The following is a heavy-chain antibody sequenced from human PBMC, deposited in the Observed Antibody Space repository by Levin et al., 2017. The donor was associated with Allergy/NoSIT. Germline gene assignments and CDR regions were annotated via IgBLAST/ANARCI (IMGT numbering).Heavy chain of an antibody. CDR1: GLTFSNYA. Sequence: GESLKISCAASGLTFSNYAMSWVRQAPGKGLEWVSGIGDSGDYTYYADSVKGRFTISRDNSKNTLYLQMNSLRAEDTAVYFCAKLRGRSIIGTYRYFDYWGQGTLVTVSS. J-gene: IGHJ4*02. V-gene: IGHV3-23*01. D-gene: IGHD1-20*01. CDR2: IGDSGDYT. CDR3: AKLRGRSIIGTYRYFDY.